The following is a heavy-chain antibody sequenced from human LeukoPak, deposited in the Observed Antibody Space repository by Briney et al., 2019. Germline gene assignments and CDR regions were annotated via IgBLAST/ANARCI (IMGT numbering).Heavy chain of an antibody. Sequence: GASVKVSCKASGYTFTSYYMHWVRQAPGQGLEWMGIINPSGGSTSYAQKFQGRVTMTRDTSTSTVYMELSSLRSEDTAVYYCASLATYYYDSSGYLYWGQGTLVTVSS. D-gene: IGHD3-22*01. CDR1: GYTFTSYY. CDR3: ASLATYYYDSSGYLY. J-gene: IGHJ4*02. CDR2: INPSGGST. V-gene: IGHV1-46*01.